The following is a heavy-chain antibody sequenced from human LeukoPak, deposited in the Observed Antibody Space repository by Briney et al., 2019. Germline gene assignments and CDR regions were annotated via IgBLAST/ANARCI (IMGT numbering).Heavy chain of an antibody. CDR3: AKFPLTSTGFFDY. CDR1: GFTFSSYC. CDR2: IKQDGSEK. Sequence: GGSLRLSCAASGFTFSSYCMSWVRQAPGKGLEWVANIKQDGSEKYYVDSVKGRFTISRDNAKNSLFLQMNSLRAEDTAVYYCAKFPLTSTGFFDYWGQGTLVTVSS. D-gene: IGHD4-17*01. J-gene: IGHJ4*02. V-gene: IGHV3-7*01.